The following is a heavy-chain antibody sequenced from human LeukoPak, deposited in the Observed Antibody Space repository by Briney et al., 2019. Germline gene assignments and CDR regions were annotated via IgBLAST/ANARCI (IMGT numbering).Heavy chain of an antibody. Sequence: ASVKVSCKASGYTFTSYYMHWVRQAPGQGLEWMGIINPSGGSTSYAQKFQGRVTMTRDTSTSTVYKELSSLRSEDTAVYYCARAVEALAVTTYFQHWGQGTLVTVSS. CDR3: ARAVEALAVTTYFQH. V-gene: IGHV1-46*01. J-gene: IGHJ1*01. D-gene: IGHD4-17*01. CDR2: INPSGGST. CDR1: GYTFTSYY.